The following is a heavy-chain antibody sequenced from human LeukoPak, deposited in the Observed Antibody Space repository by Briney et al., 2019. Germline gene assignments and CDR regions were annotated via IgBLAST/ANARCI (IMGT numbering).Heavy chain of an antibody. CDR1: GFTFISYG. D-gene: IGHD7-27*01. CDR3: AKLTGYYFDY. Sequence: QPGGSLRLSCAASGFTFISYGMHWVRQAPDKGLEWVAFIRYDGSNKYYADSVKGRFTISRDNSKNTLYLQMNSLRAEDTAVYYCAKLTGYYFDYWGQGALVTVSS. J-gene: IGHJ4*02. V-gene: IGHV3-30*02. CDR2: IRYDGSNK.